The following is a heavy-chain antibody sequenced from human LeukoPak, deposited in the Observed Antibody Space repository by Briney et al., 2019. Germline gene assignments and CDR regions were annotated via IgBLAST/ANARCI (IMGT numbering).Heavy chain of an antibody. CDR3: ARDVKYSSSWSDY. J-gene: IGHJ4*02. CDR2: ILSDGSNK. V-gene: IGHV3-30*03. CDR1: GFTFSSYG. D-gene: IGHD6-13*01. Sequence: GGSLRLSCAASGFTFSSYGMHWVRQAPGKGLEWVAVILSDGSNKYYADSVKGRFTISRDNSKNTLYLQMNSLRAEDTAVYYCARDVKYSSSWSDYWGQGTLVTVSS.